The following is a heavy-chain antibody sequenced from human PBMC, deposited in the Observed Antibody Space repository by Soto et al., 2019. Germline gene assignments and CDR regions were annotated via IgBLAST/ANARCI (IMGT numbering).Heavy chain of an antibody. Sequence: QVQLVQSVSAVRKPGTSVKVSCKTSGYTFSSNGVSWVRQAPGQGLEWMGWISVYDGKTKYAEKFEGRATMTLDTSTTTAYMELRSLRSEDTAVYYCARDGRYFDSNGYFDYWGQGTRVTVSS. D-gene: IGHD3-22*01. CDR2: ISVYDGKT. CDR1: GYTFSSNG. J-gene: IGHJ4*02. CDR3: ARDGRYFDSNGYFDY. V-gene: IGHV1-18*01.